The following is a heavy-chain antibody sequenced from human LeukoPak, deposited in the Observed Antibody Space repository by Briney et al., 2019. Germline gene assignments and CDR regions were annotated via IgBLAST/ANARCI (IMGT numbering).Heavy chain of an antibody. Sequence: GGSLRLSCAASGFTFSSYAMSWVRQAPGKGLEWVSAISGSGGSTYYADSVKGRFTISRDNSKNTLYLQMNSLRAEDTAVYYCAKAGSSGPYYYYMDVWGKGTTVTVSS. CDR2: ISGSGGST. J-gene: IGHJ6*03. CDR1: GFTFSSYA. D-gene: IGHD3-22*01. V-gene: IGHV3-23*01. CDR3: AKAGSSGPYYYYMDV.